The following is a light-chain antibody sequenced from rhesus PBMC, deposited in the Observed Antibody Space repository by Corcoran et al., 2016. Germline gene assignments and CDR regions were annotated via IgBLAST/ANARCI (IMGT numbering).Light chain of an antibody. J-gene: IGKJ3*01. Sequence: DIQMTQSPSSLSASVGDRVTITCRASQGLSSWLAWYQQKPGKAPKLLLYKASSLQSGVPSRFSGRGSGTDFTLTISSLQPEDFATDYCQQYNSAPFTFGPGTKLDIK. CDR3: QQYNSAPFT. V-gene: IGKV1-21*01. CDR1: QGLSSW. CDR2: KAS.